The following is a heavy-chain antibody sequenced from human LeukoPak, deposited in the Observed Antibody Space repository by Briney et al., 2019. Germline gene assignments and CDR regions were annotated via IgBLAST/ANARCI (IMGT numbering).Heavy chain of an antibody. Sequence: GGSLRLSCAASGFTFSSYAMSWVRQAPGKGLERVSAISGSGGSTYYADSVKGRFTISRDNSKNTLYLQMNSLRAEDTAVYYCAKPPLYDSSGYYYDYWGQGTLVTVSS. CDR1: GFTFSSYA. D-gene: IGHD3-22*01. CDR3: AKPPLYDSSGYYYDY. CDR2: ISGSGGST. V-gene: IGHV3-23*01. J-gene: IGHJ4*02.